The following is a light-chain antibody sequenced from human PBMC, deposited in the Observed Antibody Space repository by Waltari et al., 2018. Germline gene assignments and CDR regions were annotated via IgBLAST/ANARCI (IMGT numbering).Light chain of an antibody. CDR1: RSVLYSSNNKNY. CDR3: HQYYRTPWT. Sequence: DIVMTQSPDSLAVSLGERATINCKSSRSVLYSSNNKNYLAWYQQKPRQPPKLLIYWASTRESGVPDRFSGSGSGTDFTLTISSLQAEDVAVYYCHQYYRTPWTFGQGTKVEIK. CDR2: WAS. J-gene: IGKJ1*01. V-gene: IGKV4-1*01.